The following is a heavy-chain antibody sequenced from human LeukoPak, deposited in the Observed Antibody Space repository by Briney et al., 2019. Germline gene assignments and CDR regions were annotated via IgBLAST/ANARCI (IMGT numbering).Heavy chain of an antibody. CDR3: VNQISGWVY. J-gene: IGHJ4*02. Sequence: GGSLRLSCSASGFTFDRFAMHWVRQAPGKGLEYLSGIGSNGRSTHNADSVKGRFTISRDTSKNTLFLQMTSLRAEDTAVYYCVNQISGWVYWGQGTLVTVSS. D-gene: IGHD6-19*01. CDR2: IGSNGRST. CDR1: GFTFDRFA. V-gene: IGHV3-64D*06.